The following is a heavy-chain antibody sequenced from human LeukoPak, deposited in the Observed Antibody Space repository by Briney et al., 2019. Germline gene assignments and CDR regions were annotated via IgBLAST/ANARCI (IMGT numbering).Heavy chain of an antibody. D-gene: IGHD5-18*01. Sequence: TLSLTCTVSGDSISSLNYYWTWIRQPAERGLEWIGRVYSTGGTNYNPSLKSRVTMSGNTSKNQFSLKLTSVTAADTAMYYCAGRGSSSGTFDIWGQGTMVIVSS. J-gene: IGHJ3*02. CDR3: AGRGSSSGTFDI. CDR1: GDSISSLNYY. CDR2: VYSTGGT. V-gene: IGHV4-61*02.